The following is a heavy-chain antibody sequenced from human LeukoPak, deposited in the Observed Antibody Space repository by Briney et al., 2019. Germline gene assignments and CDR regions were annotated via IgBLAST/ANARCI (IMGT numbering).Heavy chain of an antibody. CDR3: TRGAGWLIDY. CDR2: IYYSGST. J-gene: IGHJ4*02. D-gene: IGHD3-16*01. CDR1: GGSITSNDHY. V-gene: IGHV4-30-4*08. Sequence: PSQTLSLTCTVSGGSITSNDHYWSWIRQPPGKGLEWIGNIYYSGSTYYDPSLKSRLSISVDTSKSQFSLYLTSVTAADTAVYYCTRGAGWLIDYWGQGILVTVSS.